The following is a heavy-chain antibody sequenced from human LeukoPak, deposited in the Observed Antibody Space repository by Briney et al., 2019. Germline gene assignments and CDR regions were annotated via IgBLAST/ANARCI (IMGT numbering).Heavy chain of an antibody. V-gene: IGHV4-61*02. CDR2: IYTSGST. J-gene: IGHJ5*02. D-gene: IGHD2-8*01. Sequence: SQTLSLTCTVSGGSISSGSYYWSWTRQPAGKGLEWIGRIYTSGSTNYNPSLKSRVTISVDTSKNQFSLKLSSVTAADTAVYYCARGPIVLMVYAIPADWFDPWGQGTLVTVSS. CDR3: ARGPIVLMVYAIPADWFDP. CDR1: GGSISSGSYY.